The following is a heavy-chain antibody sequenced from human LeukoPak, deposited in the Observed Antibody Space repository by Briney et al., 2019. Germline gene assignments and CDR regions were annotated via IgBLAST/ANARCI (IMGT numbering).Heavy chain of an antibody. Sequence: SETLSLTCTVSGGSISSGGYSWSWIRQPPGKGLEWIGYIYHSGSTYYNPSLKSRVTISVDRSKNQFSLKLSSVTAADTAVYYCARGRRDGYNDYWGQGTLVTVSS. V-gene: IGHV4-30-2*01. CDR1: GGSISSGGYS. CDR3: ARGRRDGYNDY. CDR2: IYHSGST. J-gene: IGHJ4*02. D-gene: IGHD5-24*01.